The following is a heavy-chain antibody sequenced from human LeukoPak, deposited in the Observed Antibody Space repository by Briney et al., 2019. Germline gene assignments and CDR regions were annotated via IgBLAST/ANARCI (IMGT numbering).Heavy chain of an antibody. D-gene: IGHD3-22*01. CDR1: GGSISSSSYY. Sequence: SETLSLTCTVSGGSISSSSYYWGWIRQPPGKGLEWIGSIYYSGSDYYNPSLKSRVTISVDTSKNQFSLKLSSVTAADTAVYYCAGSTYDSSGSYYYYGMDVWGQGTTVTVSS. J-gene: IGHJ6*02. CDR2: IYYSGSD. V-gene: IGHV4-39*01. CDR3: AGSTYDSSGSYYYYGMDV.